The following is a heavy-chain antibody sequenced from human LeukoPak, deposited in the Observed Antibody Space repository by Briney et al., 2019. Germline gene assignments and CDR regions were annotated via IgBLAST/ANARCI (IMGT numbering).Heavy chain of an antibody. D-gene: IGHD5-18*01. CDR1: GGSISSYY. CDR3: ARDPGYSYGYPLDY. J-gene: IGHJ4*02. Sequence: SETLSLTCTVSGGSISSYYWSWIRQPPGKGLEWIGCIYYSGSTNYNPSLKSRVTMSVDTSKNQFSLKLSSVTAADTAVYYCARDPGYSYGYPLDYWGQGTLVTVSS. V-gene: IGHV4-59*12. CDR2: IYYSGST.